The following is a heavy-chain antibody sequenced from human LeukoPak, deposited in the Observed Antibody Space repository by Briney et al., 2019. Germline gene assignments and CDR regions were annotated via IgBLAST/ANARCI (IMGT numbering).Heavy chain of an antibody. J-gene: IGHJ4*02. CDR2: IYYGRTT. CDR1: GGSISSGYD. Sequence: SETLSLTCTVSGGSISSGYDWGWIRQPPGKGLEWIGSIYYGRTTYYNPSLKSRVTISVDTSKNQFSLKLSSVTAADTAVYYCARGYYYDSSGYYYVVGRFDYWGQGTLVTVSS. V-gene: IGHV4-38-2*02. D-gene: IGHD3-22*01. CDR3: ARGYYYDSSGYYYVVGRFDY.